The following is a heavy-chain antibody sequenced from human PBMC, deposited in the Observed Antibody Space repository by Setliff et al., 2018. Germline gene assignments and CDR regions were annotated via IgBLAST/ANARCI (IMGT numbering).Heavy chain of an antibody. CDR3: ARASRFGTIVYRGYYYMDV. J-gene: IGHJ6*03. CDR2: INTNTGNP. V-gene: IGHV7-4-1*02. D-gene: IGHD3-10*01. CDR1: GYTFTTYA. Sequence: ASVKVSCKTSGYTFTTYAISWMRQAPGQGLEWMGWINTNTGNPSYAQDFTGRFVFSLDTSVSTAYLQISSLKAEDTAVYYCARASRFGTIVYRGYYYMDVWGKGTAVTVSS.